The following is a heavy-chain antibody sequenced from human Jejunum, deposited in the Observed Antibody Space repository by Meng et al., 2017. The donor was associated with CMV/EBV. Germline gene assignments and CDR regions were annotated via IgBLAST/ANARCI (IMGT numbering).Heavy chain of an antibody. CDR3: ARGLTGPDYYYNAMDV. CDR1: IRTSGHY. J-gene: IGHJ6*02. CDR2: RYYTGRA. V-gene: IGHV4-39*07. Sequence: IRTSGHYRGWIRQPPGKGLEWIGSRYYTGRAYYNPSLRSRVTISEDTSENQFSLRLTSVTAADTAVYYCARGLTGPDYYYNAMDVWGQGSTVTVSS.